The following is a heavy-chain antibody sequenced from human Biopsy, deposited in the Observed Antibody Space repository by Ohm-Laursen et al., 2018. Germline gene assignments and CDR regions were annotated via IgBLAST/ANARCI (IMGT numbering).Heavy chain of an antibody. CDR1: GDSISSYY. CDR2: ISKGGDT. J-gene: IGHJ3*01. V-gene: IGHV4-59*01. CDR3: ARLYRLDDYWNDDPPDAFDV. Sequence: TLSLTCAVSGDSISSYYWSWIRQSPGKGLEWIGFISKGGDTTYNPSLRGRVAISVDTSKNQFSLKLSSVTAAATAIFFCARLYRLDDYWNDDPPDAFDVWGQGTRVTVSS. D-gene: IGHD1-1*01.